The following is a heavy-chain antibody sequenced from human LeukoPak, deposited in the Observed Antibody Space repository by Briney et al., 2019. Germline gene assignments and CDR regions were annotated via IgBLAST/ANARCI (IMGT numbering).Heavy chain of an antibody. CDR3: ARDSPEYNWNYDYYYYGMDV. CDR1: GFTFSSYA. D-gene: IGHD1-7*01. V-gene: IGHV3-23*01. J-gene: IGHJ6*02. Sequence: GGSLRLSCAASGFTFSSYAMSWVRQAPGKGLEWVSAISGSGGSTYYADSVKGRFTISRDNSKNTLYLQMNSLRAEDTAVYYCARDSPEYNWNYDYYYYGMDVWGQGTTVTVSS. CDR2: ISGSGGST.